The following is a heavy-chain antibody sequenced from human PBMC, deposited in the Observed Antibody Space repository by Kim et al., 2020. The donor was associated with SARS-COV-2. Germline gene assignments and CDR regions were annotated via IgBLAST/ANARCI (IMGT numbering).Heavy chain of an antibody. CDR2: ISYHGSNK. CDR3: AKELFNYYDSSGPFDY. CDR1: GFTFSSYG. Sequence: GGSLRLSCAASGFTFSSYGMHWVRQAPGKGLEWVAVISYHGSNKYYADSVKGRFTISRDNSKNTLYLQMNSLRAEDTAVYYCAKELFNYYDSSGPFDYWGQGTLVTISS. D-gene: IGHD3-22*01. J-gene: IGHJ4*02. V-gene: IGHV3-30*18.